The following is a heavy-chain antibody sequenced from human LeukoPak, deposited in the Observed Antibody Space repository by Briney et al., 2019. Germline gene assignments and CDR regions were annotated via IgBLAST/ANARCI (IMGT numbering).Heavy chain of an antibody. CDR3: ARRTYSSSSGGFYYYYYMDV. D-gene: IGHD6-6*01. J-gene: IGHJ6*03. V-gene: IGHV4-59*08. CDR1: GGSISSHY. Sequence: SETLSLTCAVSGGSISSHYWSWIRQPPGKGLEWIGYIYYSGSTNYNPSLKSRVTISVDTSKNQFSLKLSSVTAADTAVYYCARRTYSSSSGGFYYYYYMDVWGKGTTVTVSS. CDR2: IYYSGST.